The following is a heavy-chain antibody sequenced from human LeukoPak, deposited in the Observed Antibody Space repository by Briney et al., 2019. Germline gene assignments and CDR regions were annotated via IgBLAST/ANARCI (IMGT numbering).Heavy chain of an antibody. J-gene: IGHJ4*02. CDR3: AKAIWVAATASWFCFGS. CDR2: IHYDGTKN. Sequence: PGGSLRLSCAASRFTFSGYGMHWVRQAPGKGLEWVAFIHYDGTKNYYADSVKGRFTISRDNSKNTLYLQMNSLRAEDTAVYYCAKAIWVAATASWFCFGSWGQGTLVTVSS. CDR1: RFTFSGYG. D-gene: IGHD2-15*01. V-gene: IGHV3-30*02.